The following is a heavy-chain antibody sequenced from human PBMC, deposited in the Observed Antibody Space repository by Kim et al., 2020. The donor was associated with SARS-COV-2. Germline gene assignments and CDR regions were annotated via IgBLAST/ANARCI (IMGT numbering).Heavy chain of an antibody. Sequence: GGSLRLSCAASGFTFSNYDMDWVRQAPGKGLAWVALMSYDGSSKNYADSVKGRFTISRDNSKNTLYLQMNSLRTEDTAVYYCARQTRGSFDNWGQGTLVTISS. CDR2: MSYDGSSK. CDR1: GFTFSNYD. D-gene: IGHD3-10*01. V-gene: IGHV3-30*04. J-gene: IGHJ4*02. CDR3: ARQTRGSFDN.